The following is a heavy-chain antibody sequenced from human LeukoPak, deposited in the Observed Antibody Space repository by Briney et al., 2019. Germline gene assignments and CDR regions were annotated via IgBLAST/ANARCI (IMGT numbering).Heavy chain of an antibody. CDR3: ARDCASRVFGSGRENWFDP. CDR2: INHSGST. D-gene: IGHD3-10*01. V-gene: IGHV4-34*01. J-gene: IGHJ5*02. CDR1: GGSFSGYY. Sequence: SETLSLTCAVYGGSFSGYYWSWIRQPPGKGVEWIGEINHSGSTNYNPSLKSRVTISVDTSKNQFSLKLSSVTAADTAVYYCARDCASRVFGSGRENWFDPWGQGTLVTVSS.